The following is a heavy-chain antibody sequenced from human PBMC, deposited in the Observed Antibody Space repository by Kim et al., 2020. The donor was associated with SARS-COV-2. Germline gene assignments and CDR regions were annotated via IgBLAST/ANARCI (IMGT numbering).Heavy chain of an antibody. J-gene: IGHJ6*02. CDR3: ARDKPSSDYDILTGYPSRYSYYGMDV. CDR2: IYSGGST. CDR1: GFTVSSNY. Sequence: GGSLRLSCAASGFTVSSNYMSWVRQAPGKGLEWVSVIYSGGSTYYADSVKGRFTISRDNSKNTLYLQMNSLRAEDTAVYYCARDKPSSDYDILTGYPSRYSYYGMDVWGQGTTVTVSS. D-gene: IGHD3-9*01. V-gene: IGHV3-53*01.